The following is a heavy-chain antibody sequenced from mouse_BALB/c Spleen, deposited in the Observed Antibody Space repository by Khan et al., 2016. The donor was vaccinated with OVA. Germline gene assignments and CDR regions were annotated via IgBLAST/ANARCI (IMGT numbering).Heavy chain of an antibody. CDR2: ISDLAYTI. CDR1: GFTFSDYG. Sequence: EVELVESGGGLVQPGGSRKLSCAASGFTFSDYGMQWVRQAPGKGPEWVAFISDLAYTIYYADTVTGRFTISRENATSTLYLEISSLRSEDTAIYYCARGGGTAPCAYWGLGTLVTVSA. J-gene: IGHJ3*01. CDR3: ARGGGTAPCAY. V-gene: IGHV5-15*02. D-gene: IGHD1-2*01.